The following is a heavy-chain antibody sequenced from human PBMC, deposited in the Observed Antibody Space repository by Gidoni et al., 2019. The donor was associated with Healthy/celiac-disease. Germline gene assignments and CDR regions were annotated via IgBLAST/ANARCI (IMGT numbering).Heavy chain of an antibody. Sequence: EVLLVESGGGWIQPGGSLRLSCPSSGFTVSRHYMSWVGQAPGQGLEWVSLIYSGGSTYYADSVKGRITISRDNSKNTQYLQMNSRRAEDTAVYYCAIRYCSSTSCFPRTAAAGQGDDFDIWGQGTMVTVSS. CDR3: AIRYCSSTSCFPRTAAAGQGDDFDI. J-gene: IGHJ3*02. CDR1: GFTVSRHY. V-gene: IGHV3-53*01. D-gene: IGHD2-2*01. CDR2: IYSGGST.